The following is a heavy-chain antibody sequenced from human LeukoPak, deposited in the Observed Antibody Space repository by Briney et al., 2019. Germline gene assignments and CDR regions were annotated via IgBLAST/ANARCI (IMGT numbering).Heavy chain of an antibody. J-gene: IGHJ4*02. V-gene: IGHV5-51*01. D-gene: IGHD6-6*01. Sequence: GASLKISCKGSGYSFTSYWIGWVRQMPGKGLEWMGIIYPGDSDTRYSPSFQGQVTISADKSISTAYLQWSSLKASDTAMYYCARPGRSIAAQFDYWGQGTLVTVSS. CDR1: GYSFTSYW. CDR3: ARPGRSIAAQFDY. CDR2: IYPGDSDT.